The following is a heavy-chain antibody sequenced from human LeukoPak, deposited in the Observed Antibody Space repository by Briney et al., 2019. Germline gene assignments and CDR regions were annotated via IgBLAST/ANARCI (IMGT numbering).Heavy chain of an antibody. CDR2: IYYSGST. D-gene: IGHD6-19*01. J-gene: IGHJ4*02. CDR3: ARKYSSGWYGPFDY. V-gene: IGHV4-30-4*08. CDR1: GGSISSGEYY. Sequence: PSQTLSLTCTVSGGSISSGEYYWSWIRQPPGKGLEWIGYIYYSGSTYYNPSLKSRVTISVDTSKNQFSLKLSSVTAADTAVYYCARKYSSGWYGPFDYWGQGTLVTVSS.